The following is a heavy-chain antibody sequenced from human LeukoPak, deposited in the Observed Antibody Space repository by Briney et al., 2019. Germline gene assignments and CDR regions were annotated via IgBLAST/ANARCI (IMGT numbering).Heavy chain of an antibody. CDR2: ISSSGSTI. J-gene: IGHJ4*02. V-gene: IGHV3-48*03. CDR3: ARDLANGDEDY. Sequence: GGSLRLSCAASGFTFSNYEMNWVRQAPGKGLEWASYISSSGSTIYYADSVKGRFTISRDNAKNSLYLQMNSLRAEDTAVYYCARDLANGDEDYWGQGTLVTVSS. D-gene: IGHD4-17*01. CDR1: GFTFSNYE.